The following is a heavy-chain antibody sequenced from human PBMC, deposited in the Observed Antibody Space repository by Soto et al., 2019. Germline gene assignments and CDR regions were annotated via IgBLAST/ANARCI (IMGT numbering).Heavy chain of an antibody. CDR3: AKDWRWEQQIYGMNV. Sequence: QERVVESGGGEVQPGTSLRLSCVASDFSFRNYGMHWVRQAPGKGLEWVADISYDGRNKYYAESVKGRFTISRDNYKNTLYLQMNSLRTEDTAVYYCAKDWRWEQQIYGMNVWGQGTTVTVSS. D-gene: IGHD1-26*01. CDR2: ISYDGRNK. J-gene: IGHJ6*02. V-gene: IGHV3-30*18. CDR1: DFSFRNYG.